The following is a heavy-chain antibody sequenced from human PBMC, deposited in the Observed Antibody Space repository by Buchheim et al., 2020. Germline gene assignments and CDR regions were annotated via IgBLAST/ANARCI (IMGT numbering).Heavy chain of an antibody. D-gene: IGHD4-17*01. V-gene: IGHV3-30*18. J-gene: IGHJ1*01. Sequence: QVQLVESGGGVVQPGRSLRLSCAASGFTFNSYGMHWVRQAPGKGLEWVAVISYDGSNKYYADSVKGRFTISRDNSKNTLYLQMSSLRAEDTAVYYCAKDPGGVTTDAEYFQHWGQGTL. CDR1: GFTFNSYG. CDR2: ISYDGSNK. CDR3: AKDPGGVTTDAEYFQH.